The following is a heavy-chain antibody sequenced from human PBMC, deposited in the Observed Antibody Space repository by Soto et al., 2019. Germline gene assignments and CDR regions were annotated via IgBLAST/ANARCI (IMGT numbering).Heavy chain of an antibody. CDR3: TTDYLAPYYYGMDV. D-gene: IGHD3-16*02. CDR1: GFTFSNAW. Sequence: SLRLSCAASGFTFSNAWMNWVRQAPGKGLEWVGRIKSKTDGGTTDYAVPVKGRFTISRDDSKNTLYLQMNSLKTEDTAVYYCTTDYLAPYYYGMDVWGQGTTVTVSS. J-gene: IGHJ6*02. V-gene: IGHV3-15*07. CDR2: IKSKTDGGTT.